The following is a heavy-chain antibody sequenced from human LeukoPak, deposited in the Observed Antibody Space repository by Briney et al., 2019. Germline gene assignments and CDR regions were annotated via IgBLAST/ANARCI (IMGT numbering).Heavy chain of an antibody. D-gene: IGHD6-13*01. J-gene: IGHJ4*02. CDR3: ARDPYSSSWYDY. V-gene: IGHV3-11*01. CDR2: ISSSGSTI. Sequence: LSLTCTVSGGSINFYYWSWIRQAPGKGLEWVSYISSSGSTIYYADSVKGRFTISRDNAKNSLYLQMNSLRAEDTAVYYCARDPYSSSWYDYWGQGTLVTVSS. CDR1: GGSINFYY.